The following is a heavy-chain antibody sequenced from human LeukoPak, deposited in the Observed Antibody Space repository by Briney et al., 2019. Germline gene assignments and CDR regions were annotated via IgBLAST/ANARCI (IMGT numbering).Heavy chain of an antibody. J-gene: IGHJ4*02. CDR1: GFAFSSHG. Sequence: GGSLRLSCAASGFAFSSHGMNWVRQAPGKGLEWISYVSTTRAVYYADSVKGRFTISRDNAKNSLYLQMNSLRAEDTSVYYCATWAGAAADFSGPFDYWGQGTLVTVSS. CDR3: ATWAGAAADFSGPFDY. CDR2: VSTTRAV. D-gene: IGHD6-13*01. V-gene: IGHV3-48*01.